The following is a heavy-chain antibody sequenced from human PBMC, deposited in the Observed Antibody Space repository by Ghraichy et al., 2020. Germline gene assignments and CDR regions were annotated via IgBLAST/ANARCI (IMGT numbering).Heavy chain of an antibody. CDR3: VRDGCSGRTCTFYN. V-gene: IGHV3-48*04. CDR1: GFTFSSYS. CDR2: IGSGGSSS. J-gene: IGHJ4*02. Sequence: GGSLRLSCAASGFTFSSYSMNWVRQAPGKGLEWVSYIGSGGSSSYYADSVKGRFTISRDNAKNSVYLDINSLRAEDTALYYCVRDGCSGRTCTFYNWGQGALVTVSS. D-gene: IGHD2-15*01.